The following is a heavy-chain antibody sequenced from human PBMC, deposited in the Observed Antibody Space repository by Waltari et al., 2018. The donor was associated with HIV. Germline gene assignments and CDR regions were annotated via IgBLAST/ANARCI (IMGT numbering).Heavy chain of an antibody. CDR3: ARMVSSTGWYVLDY. CDR1: GFTFRSYG. J-gene: IGHJ4*02. CDR2: TWYEGSNK. V-gene: IGHV3-33*01. D-gene: IGHD6-19*01. Sequence: QVQLVESGGGVVQPGRSLRLSCAASGFTFRSYGMHWVRQAPGKGLEWVAVTWYEGSNKYYADSVKGRFTISRDNSKNTLYLQMNSLRAEDTAVYYCARMVSSTGWYVLDYWGQGTLVTVSS.